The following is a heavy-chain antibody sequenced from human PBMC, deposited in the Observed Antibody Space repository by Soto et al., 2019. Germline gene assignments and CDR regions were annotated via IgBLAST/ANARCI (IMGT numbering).Heavy chain of an antibody. D-gene: IGHD3-10*01. J-gene: IGHJ4*02. Sequence: QVQLQESGPGLVKPSQTLSLTCTVSGGSISSGGYYWSWIRQHPGKGLEWIGYIYYSGSTYYNPSLSRRVTISVDTSKNQFSLKLSSVTAAAPAVYYCATYGSGTYKPTTFDYWGQGTLVTVSS. CDR3: ATYGSGTYKPTTFDY. CDR1: GGSISSGGYY. CDR2: IYYSGST. V-gene: IGHV4-31*03.